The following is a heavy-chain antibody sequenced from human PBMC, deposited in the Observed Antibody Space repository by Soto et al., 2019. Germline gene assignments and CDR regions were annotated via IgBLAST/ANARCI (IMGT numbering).Heavy chain of an antibody. J-gene: IGHJ4*02. Sequence: GGSLRLSCAASGFTFSSYSMNWVRQAPGKGLEWVSYISSSSSTIYYADSVKGRFTISRDNAKNSLYLQMNSLRDEETAVYYCARIYMTYCGGDCFLPNGFDYWGQGTLVTVSS. V-gene: IGHV3-48*02. CDR2: ISSSSSTI. CDR1: GFTFSSYS. CDR3: ARIYMTYCGGDCFLPNGFDY. D-gene: IGHD2-21*02.